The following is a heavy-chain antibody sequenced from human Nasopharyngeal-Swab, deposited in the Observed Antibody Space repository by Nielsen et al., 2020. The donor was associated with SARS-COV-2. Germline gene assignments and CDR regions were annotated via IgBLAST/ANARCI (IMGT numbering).Heavy chain of an antibody. D-gene: IGHD2-2*01. Sequence: GESLKISCAASGFTFSSYGMHWVRQAPGKGLEWVAVIWYDGSNKYYADSVKGRFTISRDNSKNTLYLQMNSLRAEDTAVYYCARAIYCSSTSCFGFDYWGQGTLVTSPQ. J-gene: IGHJ4*02. CDR1: GFTFSSYG. CDR2: IWYDGSNK. CDR3: ARAIYCSSTSCFGFDY. V-gene: IGHV3-33*01.